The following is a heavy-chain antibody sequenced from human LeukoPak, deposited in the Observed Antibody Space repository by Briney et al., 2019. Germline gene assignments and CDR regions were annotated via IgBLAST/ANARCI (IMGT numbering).Heavy chain of an antibody. J-gene: IGHJ6*03. V-gene: IGHV4-31*03. CDR1: GGSISSGGYY. CDR3: ASVSGYHPPHFDYYYYMDV. D-gene: IGHD3-3*01. Sequence: PSETLSLTCTVSGGSISSGGYYWSWIRQHPGKGLEWIGYIYYSGSTYYNPSLKSRATISVDTSKNQFSLKLSSVTAADTAVYYCASVSGYHPPHFDYYYYMDVWGKGTTVTVSS. CDR2: IYYSGST.